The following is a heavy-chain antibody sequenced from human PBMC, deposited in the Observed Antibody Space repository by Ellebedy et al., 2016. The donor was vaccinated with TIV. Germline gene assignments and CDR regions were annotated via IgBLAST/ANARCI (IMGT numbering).Heavy chain of an antibody. CDR1: GGSISSSSHY. Sequence: MPSETLSLTCTVSGGSISSSSHYCSWLRQPPGKGLECIGYIYYSGSTNYNPSLKSRVTISVDTSKNQFSLKLSSVTAADTAVYYCAREYSGSYHNWFDPWGQGTLVTVSS. J-gene: IGHJ5*02. CDR3: AREYSGSYHNWFDP. D-gene: IGHD1-26*01. V-gene: IGHV4-61*01. CDR2: IYYSGST.